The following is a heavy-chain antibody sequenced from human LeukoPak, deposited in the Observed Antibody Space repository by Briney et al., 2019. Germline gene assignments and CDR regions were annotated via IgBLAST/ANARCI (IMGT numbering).Heavy chain of an antibody. J-gene: IGHJ4*02. CDR1: GGSIISYY. Sequence: SETLSLTCTVSGGSIISYYWSCIRQPPRKGLEWIGYIYYSGSTNYNPSLKSRVTISVDTSKNQFSLKLSSVTAADTAVYYCARESGDITMVRGAYKIHEYYFDYWGQGTLVTVSS. CDR3: ARESGDITMVRGAYKIHEYYFDY. CDR2: IYYSGST. D-gene: IGHD3-10*01. V-gene: IGHV4-59*01.